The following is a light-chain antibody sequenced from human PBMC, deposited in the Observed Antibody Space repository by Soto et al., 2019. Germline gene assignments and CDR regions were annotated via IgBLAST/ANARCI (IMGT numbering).Light chain of an antibody. CDR3: TSYSTTGTYV. CDR1: SSDLGDYNY. V-gene: IGLV2-14*03. CDR2: DVS. Sequence: QSALTQPASVSGSPGQSITISCTGASSDLGDYNYVSWYQQHPGKAPKLMIYDVSSRPSGVSDRFSGSKSGNTASLTISGLQAEDERDYYCTSYSTTGTYVVETGTKVXVL. J-gene: IGLJ1*01.